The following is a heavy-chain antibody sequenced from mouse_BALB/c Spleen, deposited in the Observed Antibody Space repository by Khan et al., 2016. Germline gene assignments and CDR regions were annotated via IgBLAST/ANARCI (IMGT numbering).Heavy chain of an antibody. V-gene: IGHV9-2-1*01. CDR1: GYTFTVYS. CDR2: INTETGET. D-gene: IGHD1-1*01. CDR3: ARHYDLDY. Sequence: QIQLVQSGPELVKPGASVKISCKASGYTFTVYSMHWVKQGPGKGLEWMGWINTETGETTYADDFKGRSAFTLDTSASTAYLQINSLKSEDTATYYFARHYDLDYWGQGTTLTVSS. J-gene: IGHJ2*01.